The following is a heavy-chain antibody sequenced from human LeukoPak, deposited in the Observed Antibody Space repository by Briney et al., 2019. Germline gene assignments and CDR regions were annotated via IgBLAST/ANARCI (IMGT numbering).Heavy chain of an antibody. CDR1: GFTFSSYW. J-gene: IGHJ6*02. CDR2: IKQDGSEK. CDR3: ARDRPSGPRYCSSTSCVRYYYYYGMDV. D-gene: IGHD2-2*01. Sequence: GGSLRLSCAASGFTFSSYWMSWVRQAPGKGLEWVANIKQDGSEKYYVDSVKGRFTISRGNAKNSLYLQMNSLRAEDTAVYYCARDRPSGPRYCSSTSCVRYYYYYGMDVWGQGTTVTVSS. V-gene: IGHV3-7*01.